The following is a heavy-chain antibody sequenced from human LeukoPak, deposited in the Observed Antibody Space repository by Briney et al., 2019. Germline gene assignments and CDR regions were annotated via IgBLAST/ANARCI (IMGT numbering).Heavy chain of an antibody. V-gene: IGHV3-30*02. J-gene: IGHJ4*02. CDR1: GFTFSNYV. CDR2: IRYDGSSK. D-gene: IGHD4-17*01. CDR3: ARYSGNYGLDY. Sequence: GGSLRLSCAASGFTFSNYVMHWVRQPPGKGLEWVSLIRYDGSSKYYADSVRGRITISRDNSKNTLYLQMNGLRAEDTAVYYCARYSGNYGLDYWGQGTLVTVSS.